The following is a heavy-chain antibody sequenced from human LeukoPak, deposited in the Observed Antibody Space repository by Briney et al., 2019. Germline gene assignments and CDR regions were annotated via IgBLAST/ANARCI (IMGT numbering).Heavy chain of an antibody. J-gene: IGHJ4*02. CDR1: GGSISSYY. V-gene: IGHV4-59*01. D-gene: IGHD3-22*01. Sequence: SETLSLTCTVSGGSISSYYWSWIRQPPGKGLEWIGYIYYSGSTNYNPSLKSRVTMSVGTSKNQFSLKLSSVTAADTAVYYCARDQDSSGYYLDYWGQGTLVTVSS. CDR2: IYYSGST. CDR3: ARDQDSSGYYLDY.